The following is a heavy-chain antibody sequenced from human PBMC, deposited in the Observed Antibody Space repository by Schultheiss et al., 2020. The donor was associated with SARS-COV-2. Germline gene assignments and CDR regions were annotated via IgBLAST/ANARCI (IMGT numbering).Heavy chain of an antibody. J-gene: IGHJ4*02. V-gene: IGHV4-34*01. CDR1: GGSFSGYY. CDR3: ARHSPGGGYAYFDY. D-gene: IGHD3-22*01. Sequence: SETLSLTCAVYGGSFSGYYWSWIRQPPGKGLEWIGEINHSGSTNYNPSLKSRVTISVDTSKSQFSLKMSSVTAADTAVYYCARHSPGGGYAYFDYWGQGTLVTVSS. CDR2: INHSGST.